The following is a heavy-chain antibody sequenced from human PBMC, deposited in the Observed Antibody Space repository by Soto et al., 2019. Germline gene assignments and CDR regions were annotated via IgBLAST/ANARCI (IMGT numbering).Heavy chain of an antibody. Sequence: GASVKVSCTASGYTFTGYYMHWVRQAPGQGLEWMGWINPNSGGTNYAQKFQGWVTMTRDTSISTAYMELSRLRSDDTAVYYCARVPQLELRGGYYYYGMDVWGQGTTVTVSS. D-gene: IGHD1-7*01. CDR1: GYTFTGYY. J-gene: IGHJ6*02. CDR3: ARVPQLELRGGYYYYGMDV. CDR2: INPNSGGT. V-gene: IGHV1-2*04.